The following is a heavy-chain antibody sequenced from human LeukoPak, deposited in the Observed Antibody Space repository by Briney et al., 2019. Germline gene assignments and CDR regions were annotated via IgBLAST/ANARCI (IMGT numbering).Heavy chain of an antibody. V-gene: IGHV1-2*02. CDR2: INPNSGGT. Sequence: ASVKVSCKASGYTFTGYYMHWVRQAPGQGLEWMGWINPNSGGTNYAQKFQGRVTMTRDTSISTAYMELSRLRSGDTAVYYCARDPRYCSSTSCRPWNWFDPWGQGTLVTVSS. CDR3: ARDPRYCSSTSCRPWNWFDP. J-gene: IGHJ5*02. CDR1: GYTFTGYY. D-gene: IGHD2-2*01.